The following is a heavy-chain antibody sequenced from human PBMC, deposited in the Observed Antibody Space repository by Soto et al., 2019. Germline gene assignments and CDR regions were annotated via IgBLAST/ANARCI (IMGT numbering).Heavy chain of an antibody. Sequence: GESLKISCAASGFTFSSYAMSWVRQAPGKGLEWVSAISGSGGSTYYADSVKGRFTISRDNSKNTLYLKMNSLRAEDTAVYYCAKGLEGGDSPGPDAFDIWGQGTMVTVSS. D-gene: IGHD6-13*01. V-gene: IGHV3-23*01. CDR3: AKGLEGGDSPGPDAFDI. CDR2: ISGSGGST. CDR1: GFTFSSYA. J-gene: IGHJ3*02.